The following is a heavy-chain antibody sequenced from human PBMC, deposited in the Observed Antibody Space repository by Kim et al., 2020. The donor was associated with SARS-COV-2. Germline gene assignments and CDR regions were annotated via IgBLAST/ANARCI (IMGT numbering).Heavy chain of an antibody. V-gene: IGHV1-18*04. J-gene: IGHJ4*02. Sequence: ASVKVSCKASGYTFTSYGISWVRQAPGQGLEWMGWISAYNGNTNYAQKLQGRVTMTTDTSTSTAYMELRSLRSDDTAVYYCARAFVGYGGNRPFPTDYWGQGTLVTVSS. CDR1: GYTFTSYG. D-gene: IGHD2-15*01. CDR3: ARAFVGYGGNRPFPTDY. CDR2: ISAYNGNT.